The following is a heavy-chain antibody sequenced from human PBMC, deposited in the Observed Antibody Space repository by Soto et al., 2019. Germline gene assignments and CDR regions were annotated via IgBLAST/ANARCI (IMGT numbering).Heavy chain of an antibody. J-gene: IGHJ3*02. CDR1: GCSISSDNYY. Sequence: SETLSLTCTVSGCSISSDNYYWSWIRQPPGKGLEWIGYIYYSGSTNYNPSLKSRVTISVDTSKNQFSLKLSSVTAADTAVYYCARRKYSGYDNDAFDIWGQGTMVTVSS. CDR2: IYYSGST. D-gene: IGHD5-12*01. CDR3: ARRKYSGYDNDAFDI. V-gene: IGHV4-61*01.